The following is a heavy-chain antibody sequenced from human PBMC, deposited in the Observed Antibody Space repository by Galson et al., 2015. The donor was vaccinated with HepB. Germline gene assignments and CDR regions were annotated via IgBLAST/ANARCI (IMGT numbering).Heavy chain of an antibody. Sequence: SLRLSCAASGFTFSSYWMTWVRQAPGKGLEWVANINQHGSEKYYVDSVKGRFTISRDSAKNSLYLQMDSLRAEDTAVYYCARQQFLDYWGQGTLVTVSS. CDR2: INQHGSEK. D-gene: IGHD2/OR15-2a*01. CDR3: ARQQFLDY. CDR1: GFTFSSYW. V-gene: IGHV3-7*03. J-gene: IGHJ4*02.